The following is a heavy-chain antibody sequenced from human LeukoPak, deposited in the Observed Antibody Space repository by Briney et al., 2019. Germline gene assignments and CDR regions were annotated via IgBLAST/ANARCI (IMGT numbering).Heavy chain of an antibody. Sequence: SQTLSLTCALYGGSFSGYYWSWVRQPPGKGLEWIGYISYTGSTNYNPSLKSRSTISVDTSKNQFSLKLNSVTAADTAVYYCARSRYRGYYYNGMDVWGQGTTVTVS. V-gene: IGHV4-59*01. D-gene: IGHD5-12*01. CDR2: ISYTGST. J-gene: IGHJ6*02. CDR3: ARSRYRGYYYNGMDV. CDR1: GGSFSGYY.